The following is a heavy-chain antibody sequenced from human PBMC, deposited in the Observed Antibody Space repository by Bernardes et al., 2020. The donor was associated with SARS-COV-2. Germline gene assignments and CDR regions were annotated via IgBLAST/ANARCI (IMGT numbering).Heavy chain of an antibody. J-gene: IGHJ4*02. CDR1: GFTFSSYW. V-gene: IGHV3-74*01. CDR3: VRGPSDGHGRFEY. Sequence: AALRLSCAASGFTFSSYWMHWVRQGPGKGLVWVSRINSDGRTTTYADSVKGRFTISRDNGKNTLYLQMNSLRAEDTALYYCVRGPSDGHGRFEYWGQGALVTVSS. CDR2: INSDGRTT.